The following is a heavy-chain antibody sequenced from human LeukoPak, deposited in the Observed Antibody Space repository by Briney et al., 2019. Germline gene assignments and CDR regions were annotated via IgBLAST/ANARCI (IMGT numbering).Heavy chain of an antibody. CDR2: ISAYNGNT. CDR3: ARDPSLIGVVPADKGDY. Sequence: RASVKVSCKASGYTFTSYGISWVRQAPAQGLEWMGWISAYNGNTNYAQKLQGRVTMTTDTSTSTAYTELRSLRSDDTAVYYCARDPSLIGVVPADKGDYWGQGTLVTVSS. J-gene: IGHJ4*02. D-gene: IGHD2-2*01. V-gene: IGHV1-18*04. CDR1: GYTFTSYG.